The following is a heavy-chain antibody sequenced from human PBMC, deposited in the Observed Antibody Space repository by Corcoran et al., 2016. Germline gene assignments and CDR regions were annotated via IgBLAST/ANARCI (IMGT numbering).Heavy chain of an antibody. D-gene: IGHD6-19*01. Sequence: QVQLVESGGGVVQPGRSLRLSCAASGFTFSSYGMHWVRQAPGKGLEWVAVISYDGSNKYYADSVKGRFTISRDNSKNTLYLQMNSLRAEDTAVYYCAKDTSRGSGWDYYYYGMDVWGQGTTVTVSS. CDR1: GFTFSSYG. J-gene: IGHJ6*02. CDR3: AKDTSRGSGWDYYYYGMDV. V-gene: IGHV3-30*18. CDR2: ISYDGSNK.